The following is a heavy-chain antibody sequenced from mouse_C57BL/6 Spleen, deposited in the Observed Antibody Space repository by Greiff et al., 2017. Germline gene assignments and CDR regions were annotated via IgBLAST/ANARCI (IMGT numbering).Heavy chain of an antibody. Sequence: QVQLQQPGAELVRPGSSVKLSCKASGYTFTSYWMHWVKQRPIQGLEWIGNIDPSDSETHYNQKFKDKATLTVDKSSSTAYMQLSSLTSEDSAVYYCARMGYYGSSPYYCDYWGQGATLTVSS. J-gene: IGHJ2*01. CDR2: IDPSDSET. CDR1: GYTFTSYW. V-gene: IGHV1-52*01. D-gene: IGHD1-1*01. CDR3: ARMGYYGSSPYYCDY.